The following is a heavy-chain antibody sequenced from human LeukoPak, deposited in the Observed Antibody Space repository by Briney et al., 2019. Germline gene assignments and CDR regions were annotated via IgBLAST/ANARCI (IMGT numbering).Heavy chain of an antibody. J-gene: IGHJ4*02. D-gene: IGHD6-13*01. Sequence: ASVTVSCKASGYTFTSYAMHWVRQAPGQRLEWMGWINAGNGNTKYSQKFQGRVTITRDTSASTAYMELSSLRSEDTAVYYCARGSSSRRWLYFDYWGQGTLVTVSS. CDR1: GYTFTSYA. CDR3: ARGSSSRRWLYFDY. CDR2: INAGNGNT. V-gene: IGHV1-3*01.